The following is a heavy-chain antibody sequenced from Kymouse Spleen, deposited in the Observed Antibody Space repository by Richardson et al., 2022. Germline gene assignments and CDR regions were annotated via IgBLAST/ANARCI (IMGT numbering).Heavy chain of an antibody. CDR2: INHSGST. D-gene: IGHD6-6*01. J-gene: IGHJ6*02. CDR1: GGSFSGYY. CDR3: ARGQYSSSSYYYYGMDV. Sequence: QVQLQQWGAGLLKPSETLSLTCAVYGGSFSGYYWSWIRQPPGKGLEWIGEINHSGSTNYNPSLKSRVTISVDTSKNQFSLKLSSVTAADTAVYYCARGQYSSSSYYYYGMDVWGQGTTVTVSS. V-gene: IGHV4-34*01.